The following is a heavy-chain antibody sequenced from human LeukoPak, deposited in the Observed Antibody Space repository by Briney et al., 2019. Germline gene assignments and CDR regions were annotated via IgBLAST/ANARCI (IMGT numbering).Heavy chain of an antibody. CDR1: GFTFSSYS. Sequence: PGGSLRLSCAASGFTFSSYSMNWVRQAPGKGLEWVSYISSSSSTIYYADSVKGRFTISRDNAKNSLYLQMNSLRAEDTAVYYCAREDIGSYSAYWGKGTRVTVAS. J-gene: IGHJ4*02. CDR2: ISSSSSTI. V-gene: IGHV3-48*01. D-gene: IGHD1-26*01. CDR3: AREDIGSYSAY.